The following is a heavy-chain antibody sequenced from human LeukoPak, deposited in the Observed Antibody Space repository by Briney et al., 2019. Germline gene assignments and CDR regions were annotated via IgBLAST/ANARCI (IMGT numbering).Heavy chain of an antibody. V-gene: IGHV1-69*13. J-gene: IGHJ3*02. CDR1: GYSFTGYY. CDR2: IIPIFGTA. D-gene: IGHD6-19*01. Sequence: SVKVSCKASGYSFTGYYIHWVRQAPGQGLEWMGGIIPIFGTANCAQKFQGRVTITADESTSTAYMELSSLRSEDTAVYYCARDRGSGWPGDAFDIWGQGTMVTVSS. CDR3: ARDRGSGWPGDAFDI.